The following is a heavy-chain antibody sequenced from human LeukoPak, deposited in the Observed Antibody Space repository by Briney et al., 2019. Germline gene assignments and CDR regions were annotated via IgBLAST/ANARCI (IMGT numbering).Heavy chain of an antibody. CDR2: IYYSGST. V-gene: IGHV4-59*01. D-gene: IGHD6-13*01. CDR1: GGSISSYY. J-gene: IGHJ4*02. CDR3: ARVSRYSSSWAGFDY. Sequence: PSETLSLTCTVSGGSISSYYWSWIRQPPGKGLEWIGYIYYSGSTNYNPSLKSRVTISVDTSKNQFSLKLSSVTAADTAVYYCARVSRYSSSWAGFDYWGQGTLGTVSS.